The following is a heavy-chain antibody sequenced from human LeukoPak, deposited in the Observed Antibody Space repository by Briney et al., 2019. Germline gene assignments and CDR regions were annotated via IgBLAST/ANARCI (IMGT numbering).Heavy chain of an antibody. CDR3: ASALYCSSTSCSPFGY. Sequence: PSETLSLTCAVYGGSFSGYYWSWIRQPPGKGLEWIGEINHSGSTNYNPSLKSRVTISVDTSKNQFSLKLSSVTAADTAVYYCASALYCSSTSCSPFGYWGQGTLVTVSS. D-gene: IGHD2-2*01. CDR2: INHSGST. V-gene: IGHV4-34*01. J-gene: IGHJ4*02. CDR1: GGSFSGYY.